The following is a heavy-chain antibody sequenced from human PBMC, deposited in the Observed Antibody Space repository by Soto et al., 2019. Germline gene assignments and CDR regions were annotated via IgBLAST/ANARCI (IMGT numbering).Heavy chain of an antibody. V-gene: IGHV3-53*01. J-gene: IGHJ4*02. CDR1: GFTVSSNY. Sequence: GGSLRLSXAASGFTVSSNYMSWVRQAPGKGLEWVSVIYSGGSTYYADSVKGRFTISRDNSKNTLYLQMNSLRAEDTAVYYCARGVKTYSSWDYWGQGTLVTVSS. CDR3: ARGVKTYSSWDY. D-gene: IGHD6-6*01. CDR2: IYSGGST.